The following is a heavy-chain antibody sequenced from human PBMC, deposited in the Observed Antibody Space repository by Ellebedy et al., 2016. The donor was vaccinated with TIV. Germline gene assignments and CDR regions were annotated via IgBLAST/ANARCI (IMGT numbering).Heavy chain of an antibody. J-gene: IGHJ4*02. CDR1: GFTFGSFA. V-gene: IGHV3-23*01. CDR2: ISGDGVNT. D-gene: IGHD3-22*01. CDR3: AKGSSSGFNYDRVGFQY. Sequence: GESLKISCAASGFTFGSFAMHWVRQAPGKGLEWLSVISGDGVNTYSAASVKGRFTITRDNFKNTLFLQVNRLRAEDTAVYYSAKGSSSGFNYDRVGFQYWGQGTLVTVSS.